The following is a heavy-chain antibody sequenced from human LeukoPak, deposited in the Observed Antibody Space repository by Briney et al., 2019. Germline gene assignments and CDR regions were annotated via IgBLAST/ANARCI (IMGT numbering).Heavy chain of an antibody. CDR3: AKSRQLRAVPFDY. J-gene: IGHJ4*02. CDR1: GGSIISYY. D-gene: IGHD4-23*01. V-gene: IGHV4-59*12. Sequence: KTSETLSLTYTVSGGSIISYYWSWIRQPPGKGLEWIGYIYYTGSTNYNPSLKSRLSMSVDTSKNQFSLQLNSVTPEDTAVYYCAKSRQLRAVPFDYWGQGTLVTVSS. CDR2: IYYTGST.